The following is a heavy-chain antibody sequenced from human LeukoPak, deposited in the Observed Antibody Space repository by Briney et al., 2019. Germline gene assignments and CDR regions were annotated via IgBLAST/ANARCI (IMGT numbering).Heavy chain of an antibody. V-gene: IGHV4-39*01. CDR3: ARAIDYYGSGSYFDY. CDR2: IYYSGST. Sequence: SETLSLTCTVSGGSISSSSYYWGWIRQPPGKGLEWIGSIYYSGSTYYNPSLKSRVTISVDTSKNQFSLKLSSVTAADTAVYYCARAIDYYGSGSYFDYWGQGTLVTVSS. J-gene: IGHJ4*02. D-gene: IGHD3-10*01. CDR1: GGSISSSSYY.